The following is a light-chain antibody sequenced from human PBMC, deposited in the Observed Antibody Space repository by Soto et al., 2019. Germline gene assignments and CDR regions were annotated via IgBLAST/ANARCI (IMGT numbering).Light chain of an antibody. Sequence: EVVLTQFPATLSLSPGESATLSCRANQSVSSHLAWYQHKPSQPPRLLIFGASDRATGIPGRFIGRGSGTDFPLTISSLQADDFALYYWQQLFTWPISFGGGTKVEL. CDR3: QQLFTWPIS. J-gene: IGKJ4*01. V-gene: IGKV3-11*01. CDR2: GAS. CDR1: QSVSSH.